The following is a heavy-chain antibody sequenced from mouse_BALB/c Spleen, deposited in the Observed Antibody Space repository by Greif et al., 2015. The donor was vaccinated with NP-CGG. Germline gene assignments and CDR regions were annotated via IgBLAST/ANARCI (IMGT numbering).Heavy chain of an antibody. CDR2: INPGSGGT. D-gene: IGHD1-1*01. CDR1: GYAFTNYL. CDR3: ARRATLVEGDY. J-gene: IGHJ2*01. Sequence: QVQLQQSGAELVRPGTSVKVSCKASGYAFTNYLIEWVKQRPGQGLEWIGVINPGSGGTNYNEKFKGKATLTADKSSSTAYMQLSSLTSDDSAVYFCARRATLVEGDYWGQGTTLTVSS. V-gene: IGHV1-54*01.